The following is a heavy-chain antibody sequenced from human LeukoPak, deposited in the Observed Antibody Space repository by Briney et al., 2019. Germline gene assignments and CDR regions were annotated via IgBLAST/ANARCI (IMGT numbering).Heavy chain of an antibody. CDR2: IYPGDSDT. J-gene: IGHJ4*02. V-gene: IGHV5-51*01. CDR1: GYRFTNYW. D-gene: IGHD3-22*01. CDR3: ARTEYYDSGGYYYVLLDY. Sequence: GESLKISCKGSGYRFTNYWIGWVRQMPGKGLEWMGVIYPGDSDTRYSPSFQGQVTISVDKSISTAYLQWSSLKASDTAMYYCARTEYYDSGGYYYVLLDYWGQGTLVTVSS.